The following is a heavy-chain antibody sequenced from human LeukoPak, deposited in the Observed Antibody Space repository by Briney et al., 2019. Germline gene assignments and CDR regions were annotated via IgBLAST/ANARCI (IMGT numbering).Heavy chain of an antibody. J-gene: IGHJ5*02. CDR3: ARGHHCSGGSCYSWFDP. CDR1: GYTFTTFG. CDR2: ISGNNDDT. D-gene: IGHD2-15*01. Sequence: ASVKVSCKASGYTFTTFGISWVRQAPGQGLEWMGWISGNNDDTNYAQNLQGRVTMTRNTSISTAYMELSSLRSEDTAVYYCARGHHCSGGSCYSWFDPWGQGTLVTVSS. V-gene: IGHV1-18*01.